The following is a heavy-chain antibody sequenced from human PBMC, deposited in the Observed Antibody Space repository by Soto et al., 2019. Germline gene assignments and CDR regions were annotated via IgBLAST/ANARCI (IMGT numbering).Heavy chain of an antibody. D-gene: IGHD2-2*01. CDR2: ISAYNGNT. J-gene: IGHJ6*02. Sequence: ASVKVSCKASGYTFTSYGISWVRQAPGQGLEWMGWISAYNGNTNYAQKLQGRVTMTTDTSTSTAYMELRSLRSDDTAVYYCARARGDIVVVPVARAGMDVWGQGTTVTVSS. V-gene: IGHV1-18*01. CDR3: ARARGDIVVVPVARAGMDV. CDR1: GYTFTSYG.